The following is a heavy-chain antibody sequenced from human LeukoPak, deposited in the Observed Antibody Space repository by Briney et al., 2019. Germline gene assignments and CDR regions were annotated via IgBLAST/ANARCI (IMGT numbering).Heavy chain of an antibody. CDR3: ARTSITIFGVVPWYYYMDV. D-gene: IGHD3-3*01. CDR2: IIPIFGTA. V-gene: IGHV1-69*13. Sequence: SVKVSCKASGYTFTGYYMHWVRQAPGQGLEWMGGIIPIFGTANYAQKFQGRVTITADESTSTAYMELSSLRSEDTAVYYCARTSITIFGVVPWYYYMDVWGKGTTVTVSS. J-gene: IGHJ6*03. CDR1: GYTFTGYY.